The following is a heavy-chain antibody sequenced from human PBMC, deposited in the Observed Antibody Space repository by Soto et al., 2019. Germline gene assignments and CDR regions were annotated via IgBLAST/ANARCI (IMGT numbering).Heavy chain of an antibody. CDR2: IIPIFGTA. Sequence: GASVKVSCKASGGTFSSYAISWVRQAPGQGLEWMGGIIPIFGTANYAQKFQGRVTITADESTSTAYMELSSLRSEDTAVYYCARAPYLELRGRYYYYYGMDVWGQGTTVTVSS. CDR3: ARAPYLELRGRYYYYYGMDV. J-gene: IGHJ6*02. V-gene: IGHV1-69*13. CDR1: GGTFSSYA. D-gene: IGHD1-7*01.